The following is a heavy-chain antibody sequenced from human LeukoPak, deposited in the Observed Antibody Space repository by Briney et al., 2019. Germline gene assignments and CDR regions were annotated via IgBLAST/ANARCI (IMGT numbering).Heavy chain of an antibody. D-gene: IGHD4-17*01. J-gene: IGHJ3*02. CDR3: AKTTVTYDAFDI. V-gene: IGHV3-11*01. CDR1: GFTVSSNY. Sequence: GGSLRLSCAASGFTVSSNYMSWIRQAPGKGLEWVSYISSSGSTIYYADSVKGRFTISRDNAKNSLYLQMNSLRAEDTAVYYCAKTTVTYDAFDIWGQGTMVTVSS. CDR2: ISSSGSTI.